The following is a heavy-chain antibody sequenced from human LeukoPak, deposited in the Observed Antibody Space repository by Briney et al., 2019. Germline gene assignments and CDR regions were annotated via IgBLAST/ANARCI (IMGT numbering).Heavy chain of an antibody. CDR2: ISGGGDST. Sequence: GGSLRLSCAASGFTLSDYAMTWVRQTPGKGLEWVSVISGGGDSTDYADSMKGRFTISRDNSKNTLYLQMNSLRAEDTALYYCAKLGCTGTFCYANYWGQGTLVTVSS. CDR3: AKLGCTGTFCYANY. CDR1: GFTLSDYA. V-gene: IGHV3-23*01. D-gene: IGHD2-2*01. J-gene: IGHJ4*02.